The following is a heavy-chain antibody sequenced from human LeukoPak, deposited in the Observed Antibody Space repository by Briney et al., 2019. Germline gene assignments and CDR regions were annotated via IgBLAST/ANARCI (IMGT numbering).Heavy chain of an antibody. CDR1: GFNVSSNY. D-gene: IGHD1-1*01. V-gene: IGHV3-53*01. CDR2: IYSGGST. CDR3: ARGIQVRYYYYGMDV. Sequence: GSLRLFCAASGFNVSSNYMSWGRQAPGKGLGLVSGIYSGGSTYYADSVKGRFTISRDNSKNTLYLQMNSLRAEDTAVYYCARGIQVRYYYYGMDVWGQGTTVTVSS. J-gene: IGHJ6*02.